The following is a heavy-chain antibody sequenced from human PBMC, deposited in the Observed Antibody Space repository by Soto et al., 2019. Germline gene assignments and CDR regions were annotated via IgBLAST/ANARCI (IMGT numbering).Heavy chain of an antibody. V-gene: IGHV1-18*01. J-gene: IGHJ5*02. D-gene: IGHD1-26*01. CDR2: INIYNGNT. Sequence: ASVKVSFKASGYTFTSYGISWVRQAPGQGLEWMGWINIYNGNTNYAQKLQGRVTMTTDTSTSTVYMELRSLRSDDTAVYYCARIVGADRKRYDPSGQRTLVTVS. CDR1: GYTFTSYG. CDR3: ARIVGADRKRYDP.